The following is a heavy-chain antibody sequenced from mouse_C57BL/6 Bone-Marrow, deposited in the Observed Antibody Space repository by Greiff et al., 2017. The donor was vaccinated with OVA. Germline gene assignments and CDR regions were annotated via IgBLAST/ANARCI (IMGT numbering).Heavy chain of an antibody. Sequence: VQLQQSGAELVRPGASVKLSCTASGFNIKDDYMHWVKQRPEQGLEWIGWIDPENGDTEYASKFQGKATITADTSSNTAYLQLSSLTSEDTAVYYCTRWLYYCDYWGQGTTLTVSA. CDR1: GFNIKDDY. D-gene: IGHD2-3*01. CDR3: TRWLYYCDY. V-gene: IGHV14-4*01. CDR2: IDPENGDT. J-gene: IGHJ2*01.